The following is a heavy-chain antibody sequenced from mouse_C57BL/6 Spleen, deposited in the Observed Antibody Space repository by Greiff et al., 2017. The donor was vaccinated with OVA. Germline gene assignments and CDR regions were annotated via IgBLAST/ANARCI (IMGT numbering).Heavy chain of an antibody. CDR3: ARAGAWGYFDV. CDR2: IYPGDGDT. V-gene: IGHV1-82*01. CDR1: GYAFSSSW. J-gene: IGHJ1*03. Sequence: VKLMESGAELVKPGASVKISCTASGYAFSSSWMNWVKQRPGKGLEWIGRIYPGDGDTNYNGKVKGKVTMTADNSSTTAYMQLSSLTSEDSAVYYCARAGAWGYFDVWGTGTTVTVSS. D-gene: IGHD4-1*01.